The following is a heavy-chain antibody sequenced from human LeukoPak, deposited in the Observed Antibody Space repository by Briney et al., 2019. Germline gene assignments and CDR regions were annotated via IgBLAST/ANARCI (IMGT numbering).Heavy chain of an antibody. V-gene: IGHV3-23*01. J-gene: IGHJ4*02. CDR2: VSGSGGNT. CDR3: AKVRGTHSSGYFFDY. Sequence: AGGSLRLSCAASGFTFSSYAMSWVRQAPGKGLEWVSGVSGSGGNTYYADSVKGRFTISRDNAKNSLYLQMNSLRAEDTAFYYCAKVRGTHSSGYFFDYWGQGALVTVSS. CDR1: GFTFSSYA. D-gene: IGHD6-19*01.